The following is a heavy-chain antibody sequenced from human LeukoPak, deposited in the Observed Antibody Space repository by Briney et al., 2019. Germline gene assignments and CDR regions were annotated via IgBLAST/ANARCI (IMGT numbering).Heavy chain of an antibody. D-gene: IGHD5-24*01. V-gene: IGHV4-59*01. CDR1: GGSISSYY. CDR2: IYYSGST. J-gene: IGHJ4*02. Sequence: PSETLSLTCTVSGGSISSYYWSWIRQPPGKGLEWIGYIYYSGSTNYNPSLKSRVTISVDTSKNQFSLKLSSVTAADTAVYYCARSVEMATRNPPLFDYWGQGTLVTVSS. CDR3: ARSVEMATRNPPLFDY.